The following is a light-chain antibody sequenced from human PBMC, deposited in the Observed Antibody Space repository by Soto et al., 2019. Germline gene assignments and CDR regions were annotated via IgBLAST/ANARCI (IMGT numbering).Light chain of an antibody. CDR1: SSDVGAYTS. Sequence: QSALTQPASVSGSPGQSITISCSGTSSDVGAYTSVSWYQQHPGKAPKLMIYEVSNRPSGVSNRFSGSKSANTASLTISGLQADDEAHYYGTSYTSDNRSYVFGTGTKLTVL. CDR2: EVS. J-gene: IGLJ1*01. V-gene: IGLV2-14*01. CDR3: TSYTSDNRSYV.